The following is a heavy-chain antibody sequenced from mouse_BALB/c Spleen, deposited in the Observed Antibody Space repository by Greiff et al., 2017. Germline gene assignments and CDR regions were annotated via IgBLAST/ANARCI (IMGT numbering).Heavy chain of an antibody. CDR3: ARGNPRKDYLDY. CDR1: GYTFTSYW. V-gene: IGHV1-61*01. J-gene: IGHJ2*01. Sequence: QVQLQQPGAGLVRPGASVKLSCTASGYTFTSYWMNWVQQRPGQGLEWIGMIDPSDSETHYNQMFKDKATMTVDKSSSTAYMQLSSLTSEDSAVYYCARGNPRKDYLDYWGQGTTLTVSS. CDR2: IDPSDSET.